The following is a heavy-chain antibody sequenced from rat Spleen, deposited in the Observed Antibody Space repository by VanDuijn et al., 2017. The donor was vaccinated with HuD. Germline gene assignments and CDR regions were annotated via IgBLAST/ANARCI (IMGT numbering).Heavy chain of an antibody. J-gene: IGHJ3*01. CDR2: INTSGGTT. Sequence: EVELVESGGGLVQPGRSMKLSCAASGFTFSYYGMAWVRQAPTKGLEWVASINTSGGTTYYRDSVKGRFFFSRDNARNTLYLQMDSLRSEETATYYCTTDQGAGWFAYWGQGTLVTVSS. V-gene: IGHV5S11*01. CDR1: GFTFSYYG. D-gene: IGHD5-1*01. CDR3: TTDQGAGWFAY.